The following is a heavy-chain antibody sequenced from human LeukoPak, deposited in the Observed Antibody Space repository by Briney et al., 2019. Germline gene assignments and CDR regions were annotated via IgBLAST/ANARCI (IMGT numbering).Heavy chain of an antibody. CDR3: ARDLTSSWSPHDAFDI. D-gene: IGHD6-13*01. CDR1: GFTFSSYS. Sequence: GGSLRLSCAASGFTFSSYSMNWVRQAPGKGLEWVSYISSSSSTIYYADSVKGRFTISRDNAKNSLYLQMNSLRAEDTAVYYCARDLTSSWSPHDAFDIWGQGTMVTVSS. CDR2: ISSSSSTI. J-gene: IGHJ3*02. V-gene: IGHV3-48*04.